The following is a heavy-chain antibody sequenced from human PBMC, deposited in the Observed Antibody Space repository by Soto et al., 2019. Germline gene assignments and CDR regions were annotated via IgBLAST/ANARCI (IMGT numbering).Heavy chain of an antibody. CDR1: GFTFSSYG. CDR2: ISYDGSNK. J-gene: IGHJ6*02. V-gene: IGHV3-30*18. Sequence: GGSLRLSCAASGFTFSSYGMHWVRQAPGKGLEWVAVISYDGSNKYYADSVKGRFTIARDNSKNTLYLQMNSLRAEDTAVYYCAKSYCSSTSCYGPSYYGMDVWGQGTTVTVSS. CDR3: AKSYCSSTSCYGPSYYGMDV. D-gene: IGHD2-2*01.